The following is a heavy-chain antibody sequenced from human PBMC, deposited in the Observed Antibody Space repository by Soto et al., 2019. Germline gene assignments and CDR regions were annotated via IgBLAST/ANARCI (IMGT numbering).Heavy chain of an antibody. CDR1: GYSFHNFG. V-gene: IGHV1-18*04. CDR3: ARGPPSGSFSLTPRY. D-gene: IGHD1-26*01. CDR2: ISGQIAKT. Sequence: QVQLVQSGPEVKNPGASVKVSCKASGYSFHNFGIIWVRQAPGQGLEWMGWISGQIAKTNYAQKFQGKVTMTTDTSTSTAYMELNTLTSDDTAMYYCARGPPSGSFSLTPRYWGQGTLVTVSS. J-gene: IGHJ4*02.